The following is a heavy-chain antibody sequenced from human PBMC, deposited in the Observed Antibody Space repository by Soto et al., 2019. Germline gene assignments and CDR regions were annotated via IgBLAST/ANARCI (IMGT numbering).Heavy chain of an antibody. CDR2: ISWNSGSI. CDR3: AKYRNIHYNTGGDFDI. J-gene: IGHJ3*02. CDR1: GFTFDDYA. V-gene: IGHV3-9*01. D-gene: IGHD3-16*01. Sequence: EVQLVESGGGLVQPGRSLRLSCAASGFTFDDYAMHWVRQAPGKGLEWVSGISWNSGSIGYADSVKGRFTISRDNAKNXLYLQMNSLRAEDTALYYCAKYRNIHYNTGGDFDIWCQGTMVTVST.